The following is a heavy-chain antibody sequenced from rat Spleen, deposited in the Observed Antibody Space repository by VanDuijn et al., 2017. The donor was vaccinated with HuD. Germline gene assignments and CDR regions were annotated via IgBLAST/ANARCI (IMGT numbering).Heavy chain of an antibody. CDR3: AKETTPYWYFDF. CDR2: ISTGGGNT. Sequence: EVQLVESGGGLVQPGRSLKLSCAASGFTYSNYVMAWVRQAPTKGLEWVASISTGGGNTYYRDSVKGRFTISRDNAKNTLYLQMDSLRSEDTATYYCAKETTPYWYFDFWGPGTMVTVSS. V-gene: IGHV5S13*01. CDR1: GFTYSNYV. D-gene: IGHD1-4*01. J-gene: IGHJ1*01.